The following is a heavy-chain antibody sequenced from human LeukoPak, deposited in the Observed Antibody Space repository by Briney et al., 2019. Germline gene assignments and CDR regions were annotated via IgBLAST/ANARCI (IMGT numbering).Heavy chain of an antibody. CDR1: GGSFSGYY. CDR2: INHSGST. CDR3: ARGPLGYHYYDSSGYYGIDY. V-gene: IGHV4-34*01. Sequence: SETLSLTCAVYGGSFSGYYWSWIRQPPGKGLEWIGEINHSGSTNYNPSLKSRVTISVDTSKNQFSLKLGSVTAADTAVYYCARGPLGYHYYDSSGYYGIDYWGQGTLVTVSS. D-gene: IGHD3-22*01. J-gene: IGHJ4*02.